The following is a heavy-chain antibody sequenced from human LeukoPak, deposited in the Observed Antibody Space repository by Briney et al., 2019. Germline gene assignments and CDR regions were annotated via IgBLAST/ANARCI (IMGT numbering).Heavy chain of an antibody. Sequence: SETLSLTCTVSGGSISSSSYYWGWIRQPPGKGLESIGSIYYSGSTYYNPSLKSRVTISVDTSKNQFSLKLSSVTAADTAVYYCARDGVVTRVLDYWGQGTLVTVSS. CDR3: ARDGVVTRVLDY. V-gene: IGHV4-39*07. J-gene: IGHJ4*02. CDR2: IYYSGST. D-gene: IGHD4-23*01. CDR1: GGSISSSSYY.